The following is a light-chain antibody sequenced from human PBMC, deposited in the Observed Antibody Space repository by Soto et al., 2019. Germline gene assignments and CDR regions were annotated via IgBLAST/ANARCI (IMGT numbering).Light chain of an antibody. CDR1: SSDVGGYNY. Sequence: QSVLTQPRSVSGSPGQSVTISCTGTSSDVGGYNYVSWYQQHPGKAPKLMIYDVSKRPSGVHDRFSGSKSGNTASLTSSGLQAEDEADYFCCSYAGRYTWEVFGGGTKLTVL. CDR3: CSYAGRYTWEV. J-gene: IGLJ2*01. CDR2: DVS. V-gene: IGLV2-11*01.